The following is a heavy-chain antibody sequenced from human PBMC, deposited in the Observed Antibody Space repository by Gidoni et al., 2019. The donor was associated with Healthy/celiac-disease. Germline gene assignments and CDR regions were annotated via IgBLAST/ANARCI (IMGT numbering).Heavy chain of an antibody. Sequence: EVQLLESGGGLVQPGGSLRVSCAASGFTFSSYAMSWVRQAPGNGLEWFSAISGSGGSTYYADSVKGRFPISRDNSKNTLYLQMNSLRAEDTAVYYCAKLADYYDSSGYNFVGDYWGQGTLVTVSS. D-gene: IGHD3-22*01. CDR1: GFTFSSYA. J-gene: IGHJ4*02. CDR3: AKLADYYDSSGYNFVGDY. V-gene: IGHV3-23*01. CDR2: ISGSGGST.